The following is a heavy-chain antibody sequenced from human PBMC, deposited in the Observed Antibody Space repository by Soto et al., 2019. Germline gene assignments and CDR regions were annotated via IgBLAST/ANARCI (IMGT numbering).Heavy chain of an antibody. CDR1: GFTFSSYG. V-gene: IGHV3-30*18. D-gene: IGHD2-2*01. CDR3: AKISQIVVVPAAIARYYYYGMDV. Sequence: GGSLRLSCAASGFTFSSYGMDWVRQAPGKGLEWVAVISYDGSNKYYADSVKGRFTISRDNSKNTLYLQMNSLRAEDTAVYYCAKISQIVVVPAAIARYYYYGMDVWGQGTTVTVSS. CDR2: ISYDGSNK. J-gene: IGHJ6*02.